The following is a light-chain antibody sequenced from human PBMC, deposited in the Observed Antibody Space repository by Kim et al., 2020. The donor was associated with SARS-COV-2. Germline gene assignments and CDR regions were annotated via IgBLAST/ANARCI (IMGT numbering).Light chain of an antibody. CDR2: DAS. CDR1: QSVGRN. V-gene: IGKV3-15*01. CDR3: QNYNNWPYT. Sequence: EIVMTQSPATLSVSPGERAILSCRASQSVGRNLAWYQQRLGQAPRLLIYDASTRATGIPVRFSASGSGTEFTLTISSLQSEDFAIYYCQNYNNWPYTFGQGTKLEIK. J-gene: IGKJ2*01.